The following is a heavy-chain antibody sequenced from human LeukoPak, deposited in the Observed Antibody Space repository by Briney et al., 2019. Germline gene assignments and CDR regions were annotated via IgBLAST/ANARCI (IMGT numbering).Heavy chain of an antibody. V-gene: IGHV3-53*01. CDR2: IYSGGST. J-gene: IGHJ4*02. CDR1: GFTFSEYY. Sequence: GGSLRLSCAASGFTFSEYYMNWIRQAPGKGLGWGSVIYSGGSTYYADSVKGRFTISRDNSKNTLYLQMNSLRAEDTAVYYCARDGFYYDSSGPFDYWGQGTLVTVSS. CDR3: ARDGFYYDSSGPFDY. D-gene: IGHD3-22*01.